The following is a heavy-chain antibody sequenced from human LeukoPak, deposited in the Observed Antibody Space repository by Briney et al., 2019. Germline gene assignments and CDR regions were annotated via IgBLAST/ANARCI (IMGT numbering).Heavy chain of an antibody. Sequence: ASVKVSCKASGYTFTGYYMHWVRQAPGQGLEWMGWINPNSGGTNYAQKFQGRVTMTRDTSISTAYMELSSLRSEDTAVYYCARLPQKTDSSGYNRDYWGQGTLVTVSS. V-gene: IGHV1-2*02. J-gene: IGHJ4*02. CDR3: ARLPQKTDSSGYNRDY. D-gene: IGHD3-22*01. CDR2: INPNSGGT. CDR1: GYTFTGYY.